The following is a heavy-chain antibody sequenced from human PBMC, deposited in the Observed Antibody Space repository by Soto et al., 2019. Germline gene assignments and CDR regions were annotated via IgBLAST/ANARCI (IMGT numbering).Heavy chain of an antibody. Sequence: PSETLSLTCTVSGGSVSSGSYYWNWIRQHPGKGLEWIGYIFYIGSTYYNPSLKSRVTISVDTSKNQFSLKLNSVTAADTAVYYCARSVFPWGQGTLVTVSS. CDR1: GGSVSSGSYY. CDR2: IFYIGST. V-gene: IGHV4-31*03. J-gene: IGHJ5*02. CDR3: ARSVFP.